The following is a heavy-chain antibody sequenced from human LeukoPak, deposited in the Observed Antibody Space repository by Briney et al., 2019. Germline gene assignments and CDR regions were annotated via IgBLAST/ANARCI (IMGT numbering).Heavy chain of an antibody. CDR2: IVSRSSFT. V-gene: IGHV3-11*06. J-gene: IGHJ6*04. CDR1: GFTFNSYY. CDR3: ARDGQYSSGWYKGGMDV. D-gene: IGHD6-19*01. Sequence: GGSLSLSCAASGFTFNSYYLGGFRRPPGRGGGGVLYIVSRSSFTNYADSVKGRFTISRDNAKNPLYLQMNSLRAEDTAVYYCARDGQYSSGWYKGGMDVWGKGTTVTVSS.